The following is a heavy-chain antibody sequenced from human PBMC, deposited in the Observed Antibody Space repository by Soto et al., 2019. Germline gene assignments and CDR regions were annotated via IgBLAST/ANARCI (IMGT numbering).Heavy chain of an antibody. J-gene: IGHJ6*04. CDR3: ARDRHQSGMEV. CDR2: IWYDGSNK. V-gene: IGHV3-33*01. CDR1: GFTFRSYG. Sequence: RRLSCAASGFTFRSYGMHWVRQAPGNGLEWVAVIWYDGSNKYYGGSVKGRFTISRDNSKNTLYLQMNSLRAEDTAVYYCARDRHQSGMEVCRKGTTVTVSS.